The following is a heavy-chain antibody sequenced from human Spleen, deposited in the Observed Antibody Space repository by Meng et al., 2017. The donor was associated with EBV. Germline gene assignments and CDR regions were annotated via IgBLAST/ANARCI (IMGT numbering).Heavy chain of an antibody. J-gene: IGHJ4*02. V-gene: IGHV4-4*02. CDR3: ATGMFSYGPFDT. Sequence: VPLQASVPRLSKPSGTLPLTCSVSGGPITNPNWWTWVRQSPGKGLEWIGEISHSGFRTYNPSLESRVTISVDKSKNQFSLNVNSVTAADTAVYYCATGMFSYGPFDTWGQGTLVTVSS. CDR1: GGPITNPNW. D-gene: IGHD3-10*01. CDR2: ISHSGFR.